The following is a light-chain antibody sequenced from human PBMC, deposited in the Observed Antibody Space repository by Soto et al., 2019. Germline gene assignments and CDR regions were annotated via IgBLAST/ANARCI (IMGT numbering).Light chain of an antibody. CDR3: LRNNSYPVT. CDR2: SAS. V-gene: IGKV1-17*01. Sequence: DIQMTQAPPSRSASIAHRATITYRASQTINSFLNWYQQKPGKAPKRLIYSASSLQSGVPSRFSGSGSGTEVSGLVGSVQPEYFATCLCLRNNSYPVTFGQGTKVDIK. J-gene: IGKJ1*01. CDR1: QTINSF.